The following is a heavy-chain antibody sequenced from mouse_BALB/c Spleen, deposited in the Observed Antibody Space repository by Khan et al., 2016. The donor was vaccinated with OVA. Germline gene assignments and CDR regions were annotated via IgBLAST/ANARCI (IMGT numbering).Heavy chain of an antibody. CDR3: ARGAFDY. CDR1: GYSFTSYY. CDR2: IDPFNGGT. Sequence: VQLQQSGPELMKPGASVNISCKASGYSFTSYYIHWVKQSHGKSLEWIGYIDPFNGGTDYNQKFKGKATLTGDKSSSTAYMHLSSLTSEDSAVYYCARGAFDYWGQGTLVTVSA. V-gene: IGHV1S135*01. J-gene: IGHJ3*01.